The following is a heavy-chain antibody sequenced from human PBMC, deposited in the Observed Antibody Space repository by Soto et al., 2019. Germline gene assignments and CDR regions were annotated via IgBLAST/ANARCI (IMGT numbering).Heavy chain of an antibody. D-gene: IGHD4-17*01. Sequence: SETLSLTCTVSGGSISSYYWSWIRQPPGKGLEWIGYIYYSGSTNYNPSLKSRVTISVDTSKNQFSLKLSSVTAADTAVYYCAREVYGHFDYWGQGTLVTVSS. V-gene: IGHV4-59*01. CDR2: IYYSGST. CDR1: GGSISSYY. J-gene: IGHJ4*02. CDR3: AREVYGHFDY.